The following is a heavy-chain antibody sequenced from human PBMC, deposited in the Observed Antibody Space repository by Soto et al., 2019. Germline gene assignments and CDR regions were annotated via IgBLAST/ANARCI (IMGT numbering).Heavy chain of an antibody. CDR1: DFTFSNRW. V-gene: IGHV3-74*03. CDR3: ARDNSYALDV. CDR2: INSDGSST. J-gene: IGHJ6*02. Sequence: GGSLRLSCVASDFTFSNRWMHWVRQVPGKGLVWVSHINSDGSSTTYADSVKGRFTISRDNAKKTVYLQMNSLRAEDTAVDFLARDNSYALDVWGQGTTVTVSS.